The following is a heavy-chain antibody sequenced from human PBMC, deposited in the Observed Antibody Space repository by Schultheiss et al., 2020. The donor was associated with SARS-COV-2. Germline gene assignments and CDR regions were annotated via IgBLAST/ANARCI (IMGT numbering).Heavy chain of an antibody. D-gene: IGHD2-21*01. CDR2: IHYSGST. Sequence: SETLSLTCAVSGGSIRSTNWWSWVRQPPGKGLEWIGYIHYSGSTSYNSSLQSRVTISVDTSKTQISLKLTSVTAADTAVYYCARDCGSVACPYGMDLWGQGTTVTVSS. CDR1: GGSIRSTNW. CDR3: ARDCGSVACPYGMDL. V-gene: IGHV4-4*02. J-gene: IGHJ6*02.